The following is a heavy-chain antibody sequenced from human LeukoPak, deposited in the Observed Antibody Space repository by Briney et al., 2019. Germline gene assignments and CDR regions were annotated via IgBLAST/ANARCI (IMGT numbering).Heavy chain of an antibody. CDR3: TRARRRSPAFDI. Sequence: GGSLRLSCTASGFTFGDYSMSWVRQAPGKWLEWVGFIRGKAYGGTTEYAASVKGRFTISRDDSKSIAYLQMNSMKTEDTAVYYCTRARRRSPAFDIWGQGTMVTVSS. J-gene: IGHJ3*02. V-gene: IGHV3-49*04. CDR1: GFTFGDYS. CDR2: IRGKAYGGTT.